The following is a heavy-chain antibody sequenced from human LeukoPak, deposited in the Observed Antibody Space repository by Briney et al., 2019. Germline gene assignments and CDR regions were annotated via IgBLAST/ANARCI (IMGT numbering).Heavy chain of an antibody. CDR2: VTNGGIT. D-gene: IGHD6-6*01. CDR3: AQRIAVRPYPFGN. CDR1: GLTFSSHT. J-gene: IGHJ4*02. Sequence: GGSLRLSCAASGLTFSSHTMNWVRQAPGKGLEYISSVTNGGITYYADSVKGRFTISRDNSKNTLYLQMNSLRAEDTAVYYCAQRIAVRPYPFGNWSQGTLVTVSS. V-gene: IGHV3-23*01.